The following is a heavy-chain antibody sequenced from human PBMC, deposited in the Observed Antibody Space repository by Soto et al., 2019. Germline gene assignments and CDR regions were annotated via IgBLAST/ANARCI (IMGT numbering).Heavy chain of an antibody. CDR2: LNPKDSFA. D-gene: IGHD6-25*01. CDR3: ARPKSSGGSYPFDF. J-gene: IGHJ4*02. CDR1: GFIFTSYW. Sequence: VKSLKISCKASGFIFTSYWLSWVRQMPGKGLEWMGMLNPKDSFANYSPSFRGHVTLSPDTSVTTAYLKWSILKASDTAIYYCARPKSSGGSYPFDFWGQGTLVTVSS. V-gene: IGHV5-10-1*01.